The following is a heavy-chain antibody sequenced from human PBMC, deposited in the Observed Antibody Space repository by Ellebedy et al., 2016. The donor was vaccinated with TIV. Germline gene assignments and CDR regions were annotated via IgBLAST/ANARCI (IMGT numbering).Heavy chain of an antibody. CDR3: TKALYGGFEY. CDR1: GFTFSSYA. V-gene: IGHV3-30*04. Sequence: GESLKISCAASGFTFSSYAMHWVRQAPGKGLEWVAVISYDGSNKYYADSVKGRFTISRDNSKNTLYLQMNSLRVEDTAVYYCTKALYGGFEYWGQGTLVTVSA. D-gene: IGHD4-23*01. CDR2: ISYDGSNK. J-gene: IGHJ4*02.